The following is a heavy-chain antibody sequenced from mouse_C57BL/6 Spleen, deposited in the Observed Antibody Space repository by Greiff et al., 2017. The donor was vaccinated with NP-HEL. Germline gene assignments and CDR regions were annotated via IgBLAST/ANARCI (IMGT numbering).Heavy chain of an antibody. CDR1: GYAFSSYW. J-gene: IGHJ2*01. Sequence: QVHVKQPGAELVKPGASVKISCKASGYAFSSYWMNWVKQRPGKGLEWIGQIYPGDGDTNYNGKFKGKATLTADKSSSTAYMELRSLTSEDSAVYYCTRLGIPYWGQGTTLTVSS. V-gene: IGHV1-80*01. CDR2: IYPGDGDT. CDR3: TRLGIPY.